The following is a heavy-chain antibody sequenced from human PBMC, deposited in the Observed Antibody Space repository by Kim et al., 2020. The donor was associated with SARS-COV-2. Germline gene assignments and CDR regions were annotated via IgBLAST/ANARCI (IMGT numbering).Heavy chain of an antibody. V-gene: IGHV3-11*05. CDR3: ARVGYDYVWGSYRDYYYYYCGMDV. Sequence: GGSLRLSCAASGFTFSDYYMSWIRQAPGKGLEWVSYISSSSSYTNYADSVKGRFTISRDNAKNSLYLQMNSLRAEDTAVYYCARVGYDYVWGSYRDYYYYYCGMDVWGQGTTVTVSS. D-gene: IGHD3-16*02. J-gene: IGHJ6*02. CDR2: ISSSSSYT. CDR1: GFTFSDYY.